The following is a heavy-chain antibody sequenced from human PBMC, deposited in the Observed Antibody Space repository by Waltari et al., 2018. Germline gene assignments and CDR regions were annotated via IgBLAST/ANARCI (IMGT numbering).Heavy chain of an antibody. J-gene: IGHJ4*02. CDR3: AKVPYSTYWYFSDY. CDR1: GFTCSNYA. Sequence: EVQLLESGGGLVQPGGSLRLSLSASGFTCSNYALPWVRQSPGKGLEWVSSISDSGGSTYYADSVKGRFTISRDNSKNTLYLQMSSLRAEDTAVYYCAKVPYSTYWYFSDYWGQGTLVTVSS. D-gene: IGHD2-8*02. V-gene: IGHV3-23*01. CDR2: ISDSGGST.